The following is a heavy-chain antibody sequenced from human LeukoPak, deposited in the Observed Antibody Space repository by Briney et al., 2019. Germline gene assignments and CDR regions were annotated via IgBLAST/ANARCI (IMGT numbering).Heavy chain of an antibody. CDR1: GASIISANYY. J-gene: IGHJ4*02. Sequence: SETLSLTCTVSGASIISANYYWNWIRQPPGKGLEWIGNIYYSGSTHSNPSLKSRVTISVDTSKNQFSLKLSSVTAADTAVYYCARGDSGYDGLFDYWGQGTLVTVSS. D-gene: IGHD5-12*01. V-gene: IGHV4-39*07. CDR3: ARGDSGYDGLFDY. CDR2: IYYSGST.